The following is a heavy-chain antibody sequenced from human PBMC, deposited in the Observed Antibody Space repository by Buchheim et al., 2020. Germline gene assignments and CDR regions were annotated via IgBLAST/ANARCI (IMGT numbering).Heavy chain of an antibody. D-gene: IGHD1-1*01. CDR3: ARSPYNEAFDD. J-gene: IGHJ4*02. Sequence: QLQLQESGPGLVKPSETLSLTCTVSGGSVTTSTYYWGWIRQPPGKGLEWIGSVHYSGSTYYNSSLKSRLTMSVDTSKNQFPLKLSSVTAADTAVYYCARSPYNEAFDDWGQGTL. CDR2: VHYSGST. CDR1: GGSVTTSTYY. V-gene: IGHV4-39*01.